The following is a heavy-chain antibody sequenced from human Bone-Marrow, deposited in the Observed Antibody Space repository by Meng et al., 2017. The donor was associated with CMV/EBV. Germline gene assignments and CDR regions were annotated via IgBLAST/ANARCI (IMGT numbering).Heavy chain of an antibody. CDR1: GVSISSYY. J-gene: IGHJ4*02. CDR2: IYYSGST. V-gene: IGHV4-59*01. Sequence: SETLSLTCTVSGVSISSYYWSWIRQPPGKGLEWIAYIYYSGSTNYNPSLNSRVTISVDPSKTQFSLKLSSVTAADTAVYYCARALPGVAVDYLGQGTLVTVSS. CDR3: ARALPGVAVDY. D-gene: IGHD2-15*01.